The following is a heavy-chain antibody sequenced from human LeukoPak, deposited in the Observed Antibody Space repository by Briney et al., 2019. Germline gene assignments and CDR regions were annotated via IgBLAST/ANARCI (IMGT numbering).Heavy chain of an antibody. J-gene: IGHJ4*02. CDR2: ISSSSSTI. Sequence: GGSLRLSCAAPGFTFSSYSMNWVRQAPGKGLEWVSYISSSSSTIYYADSVKGRLTISRDNAKNSLYLQMNSLRAEDTAVYYCARGNYGDLDYWGQGTLVTVSS. CDR1: GFTFSSYS. D-gene: IGHD4-17*01. V-gene: IGHV3-48*01. CDR3: ARGNYGDLDY.